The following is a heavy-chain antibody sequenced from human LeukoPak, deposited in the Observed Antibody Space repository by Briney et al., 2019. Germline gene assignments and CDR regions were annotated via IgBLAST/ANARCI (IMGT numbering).Heavy chain of an antibody. CDR1: GFSISSYY. CDR2: IYTSGST. V-gene: IGHV4-4*07. J-gene: IGHJ4*02. CDR3: ASEVRGVLTYFDY. Sequence: SETLSLTCTASGFSISSYYRSWIRQPPGKGLEWVGRIYTSGSTNYNPCLKSRVTMSVDTSKNQSSLKLSSVTAADTAVYYCASEVRGVLTYFDYWGQGTLVTVSS. D-gene: IGHD3-10*01.